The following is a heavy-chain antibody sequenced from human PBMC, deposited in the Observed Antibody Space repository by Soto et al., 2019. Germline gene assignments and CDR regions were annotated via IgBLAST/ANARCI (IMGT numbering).Heavy chain of an antibody. D-gene: IGHD2-21*02. CDR3: ARDAYCGGDCYRGWCHP. J-gene: IGHJ5*02. V-gene: IGHV1-69*01. Sequence: QVQLVQSGAEVKKPGSSVKVSCKASRGTFSSYAISWVRQAPGQGLEWMGGIIPIFGTANYAQKFQGRVTITADEVTSRAYMEPRRLRSDDTAVYYCARDAYCGGDCYRGWCHPWGQGTLVPASS. CDR1: RGTFSSYA. CDR2: IIPIFGTA.